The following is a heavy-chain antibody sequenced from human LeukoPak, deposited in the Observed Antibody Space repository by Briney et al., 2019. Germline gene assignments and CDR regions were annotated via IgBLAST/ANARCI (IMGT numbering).Heavy chain of an antibody. CDR2: IDYSGNT. V-gene: IGHV4-39*07. D-gene: IGHD3-3*01. Sequence: PSETLSLTCTVSGGSISSSSSYWGWIRQPPGKGLEWIGSIDYSGNTYYNPSLKSRVTISEDTSNNHFSLKLNSVTAADTAVYYCARGGSITIFGVVTAEFDYWGQGTLVTVSS. J-gene: IGHJ4*02. CDR3: ARGGSITIFGVVTAEFDY. CDR1: GGSISSSSSY.